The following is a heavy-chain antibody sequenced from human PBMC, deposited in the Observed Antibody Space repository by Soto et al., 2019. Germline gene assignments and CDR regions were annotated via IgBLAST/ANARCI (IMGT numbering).Heavy chain of an antibody. V-gene: IGHV4-30-4*01. CDR1: CDSISTVDYF. CDR2: IYKSTTA. Sequence: SETLSLTCSLSCDSISTVDYFWAWIRQPPGQALEYIGYIYKSTTAYYNPSFERRVAISLDTSKSQFSQTVTSVTAADTAVYFCARGRYCLTGRCFPNWFDSWGQGTLVTVSS. D-gene: IGHD2-15*01. CDR3: ARGRYCLTGRCFPNWFDS. J-gene: IGHJ5*01.